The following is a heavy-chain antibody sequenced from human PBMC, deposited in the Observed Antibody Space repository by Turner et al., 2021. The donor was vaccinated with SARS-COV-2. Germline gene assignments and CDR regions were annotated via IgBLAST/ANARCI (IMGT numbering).Heavy chain of an antibody. J-gene: IGHJ6*02. V-gene: IGHV3-74*01. D-gene: IGHD2-15*01. CDR3: ASGGSWIYVMDV. Sequence: EVQPVESGGGFVKPGGSLRLSCAASGFTFSNYWMHWVRQAPGKGLVWVSRINSDGSRTRYADSVKGRFTISRDNAKNTLYLQMNSLRAEDTDVYYCASGGSWIYVMDVWGQGTTVTVSS. CDR1: GFTFSNYW. CDR2: INSDGSRT.